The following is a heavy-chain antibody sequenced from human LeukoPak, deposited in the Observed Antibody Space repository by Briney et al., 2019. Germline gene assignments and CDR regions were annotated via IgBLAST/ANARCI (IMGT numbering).Heavy chain of an antibody. Sequence: GGSLRLSCAASGFTFSDYGVHWVRQAPGKGLEWVTSIRYDGINQYYADSVKGRFTISRDNSKNTLDLQMNSLRAEDTAVYYCAKDGYYFGSGTYAGYWGQGTLVTVSS. CDR2: IRYDGINQ. CDR3: AKDGYYFGSGTYAGY. V-gene: IGHV3-30*02. J-gene: IGHJ4*02. D-gene: IGHD3-10*01. CDR1: GFTFSDYG.